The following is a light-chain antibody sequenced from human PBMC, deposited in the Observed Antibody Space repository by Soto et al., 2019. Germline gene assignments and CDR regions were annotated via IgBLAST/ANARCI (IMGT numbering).Light chain of an antibody. CDR1: SSDVGGYNY. Sequence: QSVLNQPASVSGSPGQSITISCTGTSSDVGGYNYVSWYQQHPGKAPKLMIYDVSNRPSGVSTRFSGSKSGNTASLTISGLQAEDEADYYCNSYTSSSTYVFGTGTKVTVL. J-gene: IGLJ1*01. V-gene: IGLV2-14*01. CDR2: DVS. CDR3: NSYTSSSTYV.